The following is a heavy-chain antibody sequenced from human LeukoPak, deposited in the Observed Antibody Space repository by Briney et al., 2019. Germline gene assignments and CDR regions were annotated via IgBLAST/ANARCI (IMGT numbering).Heavy chain of an antibody. J-gene: IGHJ4*02. D-gene: IGHD6-13*01. CDR3: ARIPEVYSSSWFLDY. V-gene: IGHV3-11*03. CDR1: GFTFSDFY. CDR2: ISSSSSYT. Sequence: GGSLRLSCAASGFTFSDFYMSWIRQAPGKGLEWVSYISSSSSYTNYAASVKGRFIISRDNAKNSLYLQMNSLRAEDTAVYYCARIPEVYSSSWFLDYWGQGTLVTVSS.